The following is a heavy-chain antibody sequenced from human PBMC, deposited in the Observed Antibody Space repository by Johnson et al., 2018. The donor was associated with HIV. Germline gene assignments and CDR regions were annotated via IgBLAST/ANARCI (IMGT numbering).Heavy chain of an antibody. CDR1: GFIFSSYA. J-gene: IGHJ3*02. CDR3: ARDPFPRFYAFDI. CDR2: ILYDGTNK. V-gene: IGHV3-30*14. Sequence: QVKLVESGGGVVQPGRSLRLSCAASGFIFSSYAMHWVRQAPGKGLEWVAVILYDGTNKYYADSVKGRFTISRDNSKNTLYLQMNSLRAEDTAVYYCARDPFPRFYAFDIWGQGTMVTVSS.